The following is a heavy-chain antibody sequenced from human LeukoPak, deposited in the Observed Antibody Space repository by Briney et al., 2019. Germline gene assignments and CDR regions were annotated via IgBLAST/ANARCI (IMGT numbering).Heavy chain of an antibody. CDR1: GFTFSSYG. V-gene: IGHV3-33*01. D-gene: IGHD6-19*01. CDR3: ARDHGSGWYSDYFDY. J-gene: IGHJ4*02. Sequence: RPGRSLRLSCAASGFTFSSYGMHWVRQAPGKGLEWVAVIWYDGSNKYYADSVKGRFTISRDNSKNTLYLQMNSLRAEDTAVYYCARDHGSGWYSDYFDYWGQGTLVTVSS. CDR2: IWYDGSNK.